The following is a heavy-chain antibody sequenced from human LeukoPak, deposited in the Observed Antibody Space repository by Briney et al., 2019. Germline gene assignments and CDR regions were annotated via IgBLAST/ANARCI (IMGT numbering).Heavy chain of an antibody. CDR2: INWNGVTI. V-gene: IGHV3-9*01. CDR3: VSFYETY. J-gene: IGHJ4*02. CDR1: GFTFDDYG. Sequence: GGSLRLSCVASGFTFDDYGMHWVRQAPGKGLEWVSGINWNGVTIGYADSVKGRFTISKDNAKNTEYLQMNSLRAEDTAVYYCVSFYETYWGRGTLVTVSS. D-gene: IGHD2/OR15-2a*01.